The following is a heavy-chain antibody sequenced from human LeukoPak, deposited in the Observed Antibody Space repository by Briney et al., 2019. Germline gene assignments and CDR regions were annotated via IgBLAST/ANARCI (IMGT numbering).Heavy chain of an antibody. CDR2: ITGNNGNT. J-gene: IGHJ4*02. D-gene: IGHD1-26*01. CDR3: ARDQRNSGSYRFEY. CDR1: GYTFSGYG. V-gene: IGHV1-18*01. Sequence: ASVKVSCKTSGYTFSGYGISWVRQAPGQGLEWLGWITGNNGNTNYAPSLQGRVTMTTDTSTSTAYMELTSLRSDDTAVYHCARDQRNSGSYRFEYWGQGTLVTVSS.